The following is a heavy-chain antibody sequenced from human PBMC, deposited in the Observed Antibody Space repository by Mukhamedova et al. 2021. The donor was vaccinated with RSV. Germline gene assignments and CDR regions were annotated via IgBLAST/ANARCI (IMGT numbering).Heavy chain of an antibody. V-gene: IGHV3-9*01. J-gene: IGHJ4*02. CDR1: DYA. CDR3: ANGHDSSGAPGY. Sequence: DYAMHWVRQAPGKGLEWVSGISWNSGSIGYADSVKGRFTISRDNAKNSLYLQMNSLRAEDTALYYCANGHDSSGAPGYWGQGTLVT. CDR2: ISWNSGSI. D-gene: IGHD3-22*01.